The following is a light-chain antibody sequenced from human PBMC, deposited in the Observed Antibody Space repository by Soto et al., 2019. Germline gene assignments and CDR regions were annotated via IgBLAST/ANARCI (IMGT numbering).Light chain of an antibody. V-gene: IGLV4-69*01. CDR2: LNSDGSH. CDR3: QTGGTGRV. CDR1: SGHGSYA. Sequence: QPVLTQSPSASASLGASVKLTCTLSSGHGSYAIAWHQQQPEKGPRYLMKLNSDGSHSKGDGIPDRFSGSSSGAERYLTISGLQSEDEAAYCCQTGGTGRVFGGGTKLTVL. J-gene: IGLJ3*02.